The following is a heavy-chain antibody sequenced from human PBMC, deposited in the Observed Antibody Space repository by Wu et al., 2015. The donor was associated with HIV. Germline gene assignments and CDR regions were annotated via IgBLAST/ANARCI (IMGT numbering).Heavy chain of an antibody. CDR2: MNPNSGNT. Sequence: QVQLVQSGAEVKKPGASVKVSCKASGYTFTSYDINWVRQATGQGLEWMGWMNPNSGNTGYAQKFQGRVTMTRNTSISTAYMELSSLRSEDTAVYYCARSRRYYGSGSGNIGYWGQGTLVTVSS. V-gene: IGHV1-8*01. D-gene: IGHD3-10*01. CDR3: ARSRRYYGSGSGNIGY. J-gene: IGHJ4*02. CDR1: GYTFTSYD.